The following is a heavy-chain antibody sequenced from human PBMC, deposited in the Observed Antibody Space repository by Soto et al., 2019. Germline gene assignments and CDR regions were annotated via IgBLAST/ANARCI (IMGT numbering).Heavy chain of an antibody. CDR1: GFTFSSYA. D-gene: IGHD2-15*01. V-gene: IGHV3-30-3*01. J-gene: IGHJ6*02. Sequence: QVQLVESGGGVVKPGRSLRLSCAAAGFTFSSYAMHWVRQAPGKGLEWVAVISYDGSNKYYSDSVKCRFTISRDNSKNTLYLQMNRLRAEDPAVYYFARDIGKVNWWGYYYFYGMDVWCQGPTVTVSS. CDR2: ISYDGSNK. CDR3: ARDIGKVNWWGYYYFYGMDV.